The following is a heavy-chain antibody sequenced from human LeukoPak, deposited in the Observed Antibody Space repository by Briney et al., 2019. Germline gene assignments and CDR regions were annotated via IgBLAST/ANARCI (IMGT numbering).Heavy chain of an antibody. CDR1: GFTVRSNY. J-gene: IGHJ3*02. CDR2: IYSGGSA. D-gene: IGHD3-10*02. CDR3: ARDRAMIGTRAFDM. V-gene: IGHV3-53*01. Sequence: GGSLRLSCAASGFTVRSNYMTWVRQAPGKGLEWVSVIYSGGSAFYADSVKGRFTISRDNSKNTVSLQMNSLRAEDTAVYYCARDRAMIGTRAFDMWGQGTVVTVSS.